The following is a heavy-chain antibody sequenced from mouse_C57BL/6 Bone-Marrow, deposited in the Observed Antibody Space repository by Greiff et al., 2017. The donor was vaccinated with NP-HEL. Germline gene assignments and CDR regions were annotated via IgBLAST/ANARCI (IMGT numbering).Heavy chain of an antibody. CDR2: IRLKSDNYAT. Sequence: EVKLVESGGGLVQPGGSMKLSCVASGFTFSNYWMNWVRQSPEQGLEWVAQIRLKSDNYATHYAESVKGRFTISSDDSKSSVYLQMNNLRAEDTGIYYCTGGWPRGDYWGQGTTLTVSS. CDR3: TGGWPRGDY. D-gene: IGHD2-3*01. J-gene: IGHJ2*01. CDR1: GFTFSNYW. V-gene: IGHV6-3*01.